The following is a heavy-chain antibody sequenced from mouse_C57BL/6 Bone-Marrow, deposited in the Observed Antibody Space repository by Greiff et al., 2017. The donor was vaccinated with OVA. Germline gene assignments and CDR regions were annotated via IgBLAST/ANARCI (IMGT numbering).Heavy chain of an antibody. V-gene: IGHV1-18*01. CDR2: INPNNGGT. CDR3: ALSYYGSYYFDY. D-gene: IGHD1-2*01. CDR1: GYTFTDYN. J-gene: IGHJ2*01. Sequence: VQLKESGPELVKPGASVKIPCKASGYTFTDYNMDWVKQSHGKSLEWIGDINPNNGGTIYNQKFKGKATLTVDKSSSTAYMELRSLTSEDTAVYYCALSYYGSYYFDYWGQGTTLTVSS.